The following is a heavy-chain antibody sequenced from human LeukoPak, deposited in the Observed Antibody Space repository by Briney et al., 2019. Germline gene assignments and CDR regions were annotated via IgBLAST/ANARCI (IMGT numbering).Heavy chain of an antibody. J-gene: IGHJ4*02. V-gene: IGHV1-24*01. CDR1: GHALSDLS. Sequence: ASVKVSCKISGHALSDLSIHWVRQAPGRGPEWMGGFDPEVGDKMHTQKFQGRVTMTEDTSTDTAYMELNSLRSEDTAVYYCATDSDPWGPAAGTIDYWGQGTLVTVSS. CDR3: ATDSDPWGPAAGTIDY. CDR2: FDPEVGDK. D-gene: IGHD6-13*01.